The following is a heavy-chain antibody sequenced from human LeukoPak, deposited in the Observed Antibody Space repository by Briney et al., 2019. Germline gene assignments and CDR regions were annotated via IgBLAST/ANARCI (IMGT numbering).Heavy chain of an antibody. V-gene: IGHV1-3*01. CDR2: INAGNGNT. J-gene: IGHJ5*02. CDR3: ARSAITGRAFDP. D-gene: IGHD1-20*01. CDR1: GYTFTIYA. Sequence: ASVKVSCTASGYTFTIYAMHWVRQAPGQRLEWMGWINAGNGNTKYSQKFQGRVTITRDTSASTAYMELSSLRSEDTAVYYCARSAITGRAFDPWGQGTLVTVSS.